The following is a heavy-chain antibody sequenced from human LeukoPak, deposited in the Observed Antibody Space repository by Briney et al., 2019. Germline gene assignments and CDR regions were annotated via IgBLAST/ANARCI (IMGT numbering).Heavy chain of an antibody. D-gene: IGHD3-9*01. Sequence: ASVKVSCKASGYTFTGDYMHWVRQAPGQGLEWMGWINPNSGGTNYAQKFQGRVTMTRDTSISTAYMELSRLRSDDTAVYYCARGLRRYFDWLLSDYWGQGTLVTVSS. CDR3: ARGLRRYFDWLLSDY. CDR2: INPNSGGT. V-gene: IGHV1-2*02. J-gene: IGHJ4*02. CDR1: GYTFTGDY.